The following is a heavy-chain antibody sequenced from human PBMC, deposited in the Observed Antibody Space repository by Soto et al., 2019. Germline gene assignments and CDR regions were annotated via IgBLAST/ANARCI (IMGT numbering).Heavy chain of an antibody. J-gene: IGHJ5*02. V-gene: IGHV1-69*01. D-gene: IGHD2-21*02. CDR2: LIPVLGTT. CDR1: GGTLSTYA. Sequence: QLQLVQSGAEVKKPGSSVKVSCKASGGTLSTYAVTWVRQAPGQGLEWMGGLIPVLGTTTYAPKFQDRITITADESTNPVYLEVNRLRSEDTAVYYCARVGTPLVTAGWFDPWGQGTLVTVSS. CDR3: ARVGTPLVTAGWFDP.